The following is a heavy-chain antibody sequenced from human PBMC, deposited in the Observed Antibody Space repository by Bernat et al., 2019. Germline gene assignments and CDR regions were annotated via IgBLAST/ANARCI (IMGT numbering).Heavy chain of an antibody. CDR2: FSGSGGST. V-gene: IGHV3-23*01. Sequence: EVQLLEFGGGLVQPGGSLRPSCAASGFTFSSYAMSWVRQAPGKGLEWVSAFSGSGGSTYYADSVKGRFTISRDNSKNTLYLQMNSLRAEDTAVYYCAKRIAATNYYYGMDVWGQGTTVTVSS. J-gene: IGHJ6*02. CDR3: AKRIAATNYYYGMDV. D-gene: IGHD6-25*01. CDR1: GFTFSSYA.